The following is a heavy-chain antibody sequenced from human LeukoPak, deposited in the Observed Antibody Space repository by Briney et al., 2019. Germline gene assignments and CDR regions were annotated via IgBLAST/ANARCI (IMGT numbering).Heavy chain of an antibody. CDR2: IAYDGSQK. V-gene: IGHV3-30*04. CDR3: AKVANRGWGDAFDI. Sequence: GGSLRLSCAASGFTFSTYTMHWVRQAPGKGREWVAVIAYDGSQKYYSDSVKGRFTISRDNSKNTLYLQMNSLRAEDTAVYYCAKVANRGWGDAFDIWGQGTMVTVSS. J-gene: IGHJ3*02. D-gene: IGHD3-10*01. CDR1: GFTFSTYT.